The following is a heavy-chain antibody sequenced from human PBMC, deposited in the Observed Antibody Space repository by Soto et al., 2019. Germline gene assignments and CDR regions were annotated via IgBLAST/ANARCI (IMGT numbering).Heavy chain of an antibody. J-gene: IGHJ5*02. Sequence: SEPLSLTCTVSGGSISSGGYYWIWIRQHPGNGLEWIGHFYYSGSTYYNPSLKSRVTLSVYTAKNQFSLTLSSVTAAATAVYFCARVLFDRSGYHSPLSWFNPWGRGTLVTFSS. CDR3: ARVLFDRSGYHSPLSWFNP. CDR1: GGSISSGGYY. V-gene: IGHV4-31*03. CDR2: FYYSGST. D-gene: IGHD3-22*01.